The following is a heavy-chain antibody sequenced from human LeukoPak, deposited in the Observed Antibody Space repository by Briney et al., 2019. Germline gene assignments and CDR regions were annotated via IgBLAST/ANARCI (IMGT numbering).Heavy chain of an antibody. CDR2: IGGDGIA. CDR3: AKDRANWAIDD. Sequence: GGSLRLSCVASGFTFTDHPMNWARQAPGKGLEWISYIGGDGIAFYADSVKGRFTASKDDARKSMYLQMNSLRVEDTAVYYCAKDRANWAIDDWGQGAQVTVSS. J-gene: IGHJ4*02. V-gene: IGHV3-69-1*01. CDR1: GFTFTDHP. D-gene: IGHD3-16*01.